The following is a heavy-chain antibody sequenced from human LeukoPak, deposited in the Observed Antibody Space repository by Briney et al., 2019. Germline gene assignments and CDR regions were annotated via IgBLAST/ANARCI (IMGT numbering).Heavy chain of an antibody. Sequence: GGSLRLSCAASGFTFSSYAMSWVRQAPGKGLEWVSAITGSGGSTYYADSVKGRFTISRDNSKNTLYVQMNSLRAEDTAVYYCATERNWVFDYWGQETLVTVSS. D-gene: IGHD7-27*01. CDR3: ATERNWVFDY. CDR1: GFTFSSYA. J-gene: IGHJ4*02. V-gene: IGHV3-23*01. CDR2: ITGSGGST.